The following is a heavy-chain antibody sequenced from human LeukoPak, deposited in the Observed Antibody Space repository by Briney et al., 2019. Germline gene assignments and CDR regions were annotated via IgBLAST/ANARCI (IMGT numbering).Heavy chain of an antibody. CDR3: ARGRIAAAGPFDY. V-gene: IGHV3-48*01. D-gene: IGHD6-13*01. J-gene: IGHJ4*02. CDR2: ISSSSTL. CDR1: GFTFSSYS. Sequence: PGGSLRLSCAASGFTFSSYSMNWVRQAPGKGLEWVSYISSSSTLYYADSVKGRFTISRDNAKNSLYLQMNSLRAEDTAVYYCARGRIAAAGPFDYWGQGTLVTVSS.